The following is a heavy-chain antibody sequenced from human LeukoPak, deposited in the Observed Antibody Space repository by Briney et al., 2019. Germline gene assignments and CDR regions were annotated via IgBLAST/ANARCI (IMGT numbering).Heavy chain of an antibody. Sequence: SETLSLTCTVSGGSINSYYWSWIRQPAGKGLEWIGRIYTTGSSNYNPSLESRVTMSVDTSKKQFSLKLRSVTAADTAVYYCARMMWFGDLSDAFDIWGQGTMVTVSS. CDR1: GGSINSYY. D-gene: IGHD3-10*01. CDR2: IYTTGSS. V-gene: IGHV4-4*07. J-gene: IGHJ3*02. CDR3: ARMMWFGDLSDAFDI.